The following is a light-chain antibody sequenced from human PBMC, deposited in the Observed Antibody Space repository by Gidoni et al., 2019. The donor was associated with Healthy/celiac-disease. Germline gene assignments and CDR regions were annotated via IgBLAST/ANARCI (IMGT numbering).Light chain of an antibody. V-gene: IGKV3-11*01. J-gene: IGKJ3*01. CDR2: DAS. CDR1: QSVSSY. Sequence: EMVLTHSPATLSLSPGERATLSCRASQSVSSYLAWYQQKPGQAPRLLIYDASNRATGIPARFSGSGSGTDFTLTISSLEPEDFAVYYCQQRSNWPLTFGPXTKVDIK. CDR3: QQRSNWPLT.